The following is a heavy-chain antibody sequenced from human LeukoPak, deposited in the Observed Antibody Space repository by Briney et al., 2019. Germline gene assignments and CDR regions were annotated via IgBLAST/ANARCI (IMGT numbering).Heavy chain of an antibody. CDR2: IIPIFGTA. CDR1: GGTFSSYA. CDR3: ARTSREMATGYLGY. Sequence: ASVKVSCKASGGTFSSYAISWVRQAPGQGLEWMGGIIPIFGTANYAQKFQGRVTITADESTSTAYMELNSLRSEDTAVYYCARTSREMATGYLGYWGQGTLVTVSS. J-gene: IGHJ4*02. V-gene: IGHV1-69*13. D-gene: IGHD5-24*01.